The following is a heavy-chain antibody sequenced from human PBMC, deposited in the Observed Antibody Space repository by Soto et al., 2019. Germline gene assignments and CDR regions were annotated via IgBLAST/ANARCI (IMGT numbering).Heavy chain of an antibody. CDR1: GFTFGNFA. CDR2: ISSTGGSI. D-gene: IGHD1-26*01. Sequence: EVQLVESGGGQVRPGGSLRLSCAVSGFTFGNFAMNWVRQAPGKGLEWVSSISSTGGSIYYAESLKGRFTVSRDTAKNFLYLQMNRLRVKDTAVYYCARAAREMAPTPHGYWGQGTLVNVSS. J-gene: IGHJ4*02. V-gene: IGHV3-21*06. CDR3: ARAAREMAPTPHGY.